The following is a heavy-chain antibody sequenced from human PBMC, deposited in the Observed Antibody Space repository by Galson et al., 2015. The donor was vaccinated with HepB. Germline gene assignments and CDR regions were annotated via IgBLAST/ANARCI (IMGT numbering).Heavy chain of an antibody. Sequence: LRLSCAASGFTFSSYAMHWVRQAPGKGLEWVAVISYDGSNKYYADSVKGRFTISRDNSKNTLYLQMNSLRAEDTAVYYCARDFDRSGFVDAFDIWGQGTMVTVSS. J-gene: IGHJ3*02. CDR3: ARDFDRSGFVDAFDI. V-gene: IGHV3-30*04. D-gene: IGHD3-3*01. CDR2: ISYDGSNK. CDR1: GFTFSSYA.